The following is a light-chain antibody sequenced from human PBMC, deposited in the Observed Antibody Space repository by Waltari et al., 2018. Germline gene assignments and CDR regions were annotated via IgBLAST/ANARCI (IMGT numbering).Light chain of an antibody. Sequence: LSLSPGERATLSCRASQSVTRALAWYQQKPGQAPRLLIYGASNRATGIPDRFSGSGSGTDFSLTISRLEPEDFAVYYCQHYVRLPATFGQGTKVEIK. V-gene: IGKV3-20*01. CDR2: GAS. J-gene: IGKJ1*01. CDR3: QHYVRLPAT. CDR1: QSVTRAL.